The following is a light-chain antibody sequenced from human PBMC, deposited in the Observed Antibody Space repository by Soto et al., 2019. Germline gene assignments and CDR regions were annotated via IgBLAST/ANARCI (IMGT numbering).Light chain of an antibody. V-gene: IGLV1-47*02. Sequence: QSVLTQPPSASGTPGQRVTISCSGSSSNIGSNFVYWYQQLPRTAPKLLIYSNNQRLSGVPDRFSGSTSGTSASLAISGLRSVDEADYYCASWDDSLSGVVFGGGTKLTVL. J-gene: IGLJ2*01. CDR3: ASWDDSLSGVV. CDR2: SNN. CDR1: SSNIGSNF.